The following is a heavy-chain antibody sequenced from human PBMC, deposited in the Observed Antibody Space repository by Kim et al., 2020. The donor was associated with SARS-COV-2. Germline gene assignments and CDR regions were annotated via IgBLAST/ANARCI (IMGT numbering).Heavy chain of an antibody. D-gene: IGHD6-13*01. CDR1: GYSISSGYY. CDR2: IYHSGST. V-gene: IGHV4-38-2*02. Sequence: SETLSLTCTVSGYSISSGYYWGWIRQPPGKGLEWIGSIYHSGSTYYNPSLKSRVTISVDTSKNQFSLKLSSVTAADTAVYYCARVGWEDLEQLEYIFQHWGQGTLVTVSS. J-gene: IGHJ1*01. CDR3: ARVGWEDLEQLEYIFQH.